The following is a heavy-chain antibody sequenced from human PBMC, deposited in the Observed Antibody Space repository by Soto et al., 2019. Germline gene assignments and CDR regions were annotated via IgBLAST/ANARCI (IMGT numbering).Heavy chain of an antibody. CDR3: ARGGGHYDSSGAILAFDI. Sequence: ASVKVSCKASGYTFSNFAMHWVRQAPGQRLEWMGWINAGNWNTKYSQKFQGRVTITRDTSASTAYMELRSLRSDDTAVYYCARGGGHYDSSGAILAFDIWGQGTMVTVSS. D-gene: IGHD3-22*01. V-gene: IGHV1-3*01. J-gene: IGHJ3*02. CDR2: INAGNWNT. CDR1: GYTFSNFA.